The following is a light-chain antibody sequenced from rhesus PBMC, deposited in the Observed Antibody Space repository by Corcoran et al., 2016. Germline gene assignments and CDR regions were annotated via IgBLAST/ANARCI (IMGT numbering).Light chain of an antibody. V-gene: IGKV1-25*01. CDR2: QAS. J-gene: IGKJ3*01. CDR1: QGISRY. CDR3: QQHNSYPFT. Sequence: MTQSPSSLSASVGDTVTITCRASQGISRYLAWYQQKPGKDPKLLIYQASTLQSGVPSRFSGSGSGTDFTLTISSLQSEDFATYYCQQHNSYPFTFGPGTKLDIK.